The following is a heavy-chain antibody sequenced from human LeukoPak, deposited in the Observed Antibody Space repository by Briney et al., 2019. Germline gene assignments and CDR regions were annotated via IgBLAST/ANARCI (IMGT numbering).Heavy chain of an antibody. J-gene: IGHJ3*02. CDR3: ERHRQYDTDAFDI. Sequence: PSETLSLTCTLFGASSSSYYWSCLRQPSGKGLEWIGYISHSGGTNYNPSLKSRVTISVDTSKNQFSLKLSSVTAADTAVYYCERHRQYDTDAFDIWGQGTMVTVSS. CDR1: GASSSSYY. V-gene: IGHV4-59*08. CDR2: ISHSGGT. D-gene: IGHD3-22*01.